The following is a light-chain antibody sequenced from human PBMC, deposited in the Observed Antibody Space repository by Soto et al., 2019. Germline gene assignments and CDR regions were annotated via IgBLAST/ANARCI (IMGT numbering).Light chain of an antibody. J-gene: IGKJ1*01. CDR2: KAS. V-gene: IGKV1-5*03. Sequence: DIQLPQSPSTLSASVGASVTITCRASQSINGWLAWYQQKPGQAPNLLIYKASTLESGVPSRFSGSGSGTEFTLTISSLQPDDFATYYCHQYHNFPRTFGQGTKVDIK. CDR1: QSINGW. CDR3: HQYHNFPRT.